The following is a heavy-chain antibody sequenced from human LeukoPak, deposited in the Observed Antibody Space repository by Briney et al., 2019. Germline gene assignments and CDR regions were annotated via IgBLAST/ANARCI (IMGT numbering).Heavy chain of an antibody. V-gene: IGHV4-30-2*01. D-gene: IGHD3-10*01. CDR1: GGSISSGGYY. CDR3: ARDRPIGPDAFDI. CDR2: IYHSGST. J-gene: IGHJ3*02. Sequence: SETLSLTCTVSGGSISSGGYYWSWIRQPPGKGLEWIGYIYHSGSTYYNPSLKSRVTISVDTSKNQFSLKLSSVTAADTAVYYCARDRPIGPDAFDIWGQGTMVTVSS.